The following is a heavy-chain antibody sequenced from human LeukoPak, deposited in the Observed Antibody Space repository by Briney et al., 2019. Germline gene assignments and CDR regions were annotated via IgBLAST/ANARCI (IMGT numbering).Heavy chain of an antibody. CDR2: INHSGST. J-gene: IGHJ5*02. CDR1: GGSFSGYY. V-gene: IGHV4-34*01. Sequence: TSETLSLTCAVYGGSFSGYYWSWIRQPPGKGLEWIGEINHSGSTNYNPSLKSRVTISVDTSKNQFSLKLSSVTAADTAVYYCARGYCYGSGSYSWFDPWGQGTLVTVSS. D-gene: IGHD3-10*01. CDR3: ARGYCYGSGSYSWFDP.